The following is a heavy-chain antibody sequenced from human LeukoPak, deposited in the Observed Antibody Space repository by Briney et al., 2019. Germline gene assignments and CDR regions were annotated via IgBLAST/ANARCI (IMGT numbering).Heavy chain of an antibody. CDR2: IDPSDSYT. D-gene: IGHD3-10*01. V-gene: IGHV5-10-1*01. Sequence: GESLKISCKGSGYNFTSYWISWVRQLPGKGLEWMGRIDPSDSYTSYSPSFQGHVTISADKSISTAYLQWSSLKASDTAMYYCARRHYYGSGSYPYWGQGTLVTVSS. CDR1: GYNFTSYW. CDR3: ARRHYYGSGSYPY. J-gene: IGHJ4*02.